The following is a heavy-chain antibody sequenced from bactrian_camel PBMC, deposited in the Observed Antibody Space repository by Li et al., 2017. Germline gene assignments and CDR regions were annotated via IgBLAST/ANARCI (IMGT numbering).Heavy chain of an antibody. CDR1: GFIFSNNW. CDR2: ILSETNT. Sequence: HVQLVESGGGLVQPGGSLTLSCAASGFIFSNNWMHWVRQAPGKGLEWVSSILSETNTYVADSVKGRFTVSRDNAKNTAYLLMNGLKPEDTAMYYCAAVSFVSCPTVVTGPLYPENWGQGTQVTVS. J-gene: IGHJ4*01. V-gene: IGHV3S6*01. D-gene: IGHD2*01. CDR3: AAVSFVSCPTVVTGPLYPEN.